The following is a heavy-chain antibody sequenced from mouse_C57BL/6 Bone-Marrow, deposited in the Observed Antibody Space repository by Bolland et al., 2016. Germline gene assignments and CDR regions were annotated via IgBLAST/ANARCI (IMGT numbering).Heavy chain of an antibody. D-gene: IGHD1-1*01. CDR3: ALTVPYYYAMDY. V-gene: IGHV5-17*01. J-gene: IGHJ4*01. Sequence: TVKGRFTISRDNAKNTLFLQMTSLRSEDTAMYYCALTVPYYYAMDYWGQGTS.